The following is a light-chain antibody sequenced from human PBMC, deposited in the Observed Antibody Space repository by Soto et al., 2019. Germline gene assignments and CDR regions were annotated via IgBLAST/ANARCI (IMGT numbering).Light chain of an antibody. CDR2: DNN. J-gene: IGLJ1*01. CDR1: SSDIGNNY. V-gene: IGLV1-51*01. CDR3: GTRDSSLRLYV. Sequence: QSVLTQPPSVSAAPGQKVTISCSGSSSDIGNNYVSWYQQLPGTAPKLLIYDNNKRPSGIPDRFSGSKSGTSATLGITGLQTGDEADYYCGTRDSSLRLYVFGTGTKVTVL.